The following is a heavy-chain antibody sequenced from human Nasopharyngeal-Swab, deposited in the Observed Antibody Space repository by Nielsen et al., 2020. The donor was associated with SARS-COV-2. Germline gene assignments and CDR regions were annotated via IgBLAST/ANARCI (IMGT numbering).Heavy chain of an antibody. Sequence: VRQAPGKGLEWMGRIDPSDSYTNYSPSFQGHVTISADKSISTAYLQWSSLKASDTAMYYCARHPYYDSSGHSPLYFDYWGQGTLVTVSS. D-gene: IGHD3-22*01. J-gene: IGHJ4*02. CDR3: ARHPYYDSSGHSPLYFDY. CDR2: IDPSDSYT. V-gene: IGHV5-10-1*01.